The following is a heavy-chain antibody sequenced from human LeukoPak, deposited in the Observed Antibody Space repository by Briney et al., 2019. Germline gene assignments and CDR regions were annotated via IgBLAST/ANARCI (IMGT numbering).Heavy chain of an antibody. Sequence: ASVKVSYKASGYTFTSYYMHWVRQPPGQGLEWMGIINPSGGCTSYAQTFQGGVTMTRDTSTRTVYMELSSLRSEDTAVYYCARDRHPNSPEGLDDGDYNYYYYGKDVWGKGTTVTVSS. CDR3: ARDRHPNSPEGLDDGDYNYYYYGKDV. D-gene: IGHD4-17*01. CDR2: INPSGGCT. J-gene: IGHJ6*04. CDR1: GYTFTSYY. V-gene: IGHV1-46*01.